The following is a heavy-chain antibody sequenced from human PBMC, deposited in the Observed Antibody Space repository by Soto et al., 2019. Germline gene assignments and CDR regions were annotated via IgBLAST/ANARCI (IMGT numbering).Heavy chain of an antibody. CDR1: GLSFSGYY. J-gene: IGHJ6*02. Sequence: SETLSLTCAFYGLSFSGYYWSWIRQPPGKGLEWIGEINHSGSTNYNPSLKSRVTISVDTSKNQFSLKLSSVTAADTAVYYCAEYYYGMDVWGQGTTVTVSS. V-gene: IGHV4-34*01. CDR2: INHSGST. CDR3: AEYYYGMDV.